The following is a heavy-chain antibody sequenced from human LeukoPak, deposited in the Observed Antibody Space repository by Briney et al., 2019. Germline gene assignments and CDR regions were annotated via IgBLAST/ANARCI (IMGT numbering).Heavy chain of an antibody. D-gene: IGHD1-14*01. CDR1: GFTFSSYS. V-gene: IGHV3-48*04. Sequence: GGSLRLSCAASGFTFSSYSMNWVRQAPGKGLEWVSYISSSSTIYYADSVKGRFTISRDNAKNSLYLQMNSLRAEDTAMYYCARSYNYYDYWGQGTLVTVSS. CDR3: ARSYNYYDY. CDR2: ISSSSTI. J-gene: IGHJ4*02.